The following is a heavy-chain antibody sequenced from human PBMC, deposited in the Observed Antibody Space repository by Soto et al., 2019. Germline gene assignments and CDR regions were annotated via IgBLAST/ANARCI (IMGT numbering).Heavy chain of an antibody. CDR1: GYTFTTYD. Sequence: QVQLVQSGAEVKKPGASVKVSCKASGYTFTTYDISWVRQAPGQGLEWMGRISTYNGNTNYPQSLQGRLTMTTDTSATTAYMELRSLRSDGTAVYYCSRDPYHVLMVNAPNLYGMDVWGHGTTVTVSS. V-gene: IGHV1-18*01. CDR2: ISTYNGNT. J-gene: IGHJ6*02. CDR3: SRDPYHVLMVNAPNLYGMDV. D-gene: IGHD2-8*01.